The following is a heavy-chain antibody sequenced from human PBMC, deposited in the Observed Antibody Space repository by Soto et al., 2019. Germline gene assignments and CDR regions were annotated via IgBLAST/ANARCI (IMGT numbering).Heavy chain of an antibody. CDR2: VTFDGSHE. CDR1: GFSFSSHG. CDR3: ARSSISEYMGPFDL. J-gene: IGHJ5*02. D-gene: IGHD1-1*01. V-gene: IGHV3-30*03. Sequence: QVHLVESGGGVVQPWRSLRPSCAASGFSFSSHGMHWVRQAPGKGLEWVAVVTFDGSHESYADSVKGRFTISRDTSRNMVYLQMNSLREDDTAIYFCARSSISEYMGPFDLLGQGIQVTVSS.